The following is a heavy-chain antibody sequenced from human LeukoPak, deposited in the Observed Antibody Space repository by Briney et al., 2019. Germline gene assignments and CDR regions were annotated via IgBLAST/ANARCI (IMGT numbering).Heavy chain of an antibody. CDR2: ISSSSSYI. Sequence: GGSLRLSCAASGFTFSSYSMNWVRQAPGKGLEWVSSISSSSSYIYYADSVKGRFTISRDNAKNSLYLQMNSLRAEDTALYYCAKASLARIAAAGLFDYWGQGTLVTVSS. J-gene: IGHJ4*02. CDR1: GFTFSSYS. D-gene: IGHD6-13*01. V-gene: IGHV3-21*04. CDR3: AKASLARIAAAGLFDY.